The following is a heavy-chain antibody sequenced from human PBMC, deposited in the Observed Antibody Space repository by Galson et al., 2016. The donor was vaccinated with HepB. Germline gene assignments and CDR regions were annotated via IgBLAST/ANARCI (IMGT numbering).Heavy chain of an antibody. CDR1: GFTFSDYY. CDR3: AREGLRIAVKYYFAMDV. CDR2: ISSSGSTM. Sequence: SLRLFCAASGFTFSDYYMGWIRQAPGKGLEWVAYISSSGSTMSYADSVKGAFTISRDNANNLLFLQMNNLRADDTAVYYCAREGLRIAVKYYFAMDVWGQGTTVTVSS. D-gene: IGHD5-12*01. J-gene: IGHJ6*02. V-gene: IGHV3-11*01.